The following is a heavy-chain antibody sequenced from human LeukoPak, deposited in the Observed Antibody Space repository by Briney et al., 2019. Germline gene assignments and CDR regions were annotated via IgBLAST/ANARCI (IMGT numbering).Heavy chain of an antibody. CDR2: INHSGST. D-gene: IGHD3-3*01. J-gene: IGHJ4*02. Sequence: SETLSLTCAVYGGSFSGYYWSWIRQPPGKGLEWIGEINHSGSTNYNPSLKSRVTISVDTSKNQFSLKLSSVTAADTAVYYCARSGPIKYYDFWSGYSVEPPDYWGQGTLVTASS. CDR1: GGSFSGYY. V-gene: IGHV4-34*01. CDR3: ARSGPIKYYDFWSGYSVEPPDY.